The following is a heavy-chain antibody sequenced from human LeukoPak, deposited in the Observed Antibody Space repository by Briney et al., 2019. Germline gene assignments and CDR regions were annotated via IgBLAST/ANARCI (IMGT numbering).Heavy chain of an antibody. J-gene: IGHJ5*02. CDR3: ARDMAGTGNYNWFDP. D-gene: IGHD2-8*02. CDR2: ISVNNGNT. CDR1: GYTFINYG. Sequence: ASVKVSCKASGYTFINYGISWVRQAPGQGLEWMGWISVNNGNTNYAQKLQGRVTMTTDTSTSTAYMELRSLRSDDTAVYYCARDMAGTGNYNWFDPWGQGTLVTVSS. V-gene: IGHV1-18*01.